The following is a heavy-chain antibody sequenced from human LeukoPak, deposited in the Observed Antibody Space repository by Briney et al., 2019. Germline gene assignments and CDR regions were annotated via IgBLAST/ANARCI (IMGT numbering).Heavy chain of an antibody. CDR1: GGSISSSSYY. D-gene: IGHD1-26*01. CDR2: NYYSGST. Sequence: WETLSLTCTVSGGSISSSSYYWGWIRQPPGKGLEWIGSNYYSGSTYYNPPLKSRVTISVDTYKNHFPLKLSSVTAADTAVYYCARDVGRGYYFDYWGQGTLVTVSS. CDR3: ARDVGRGYYFDY. V-gene: IGHV4-39*02. J-gene: IGHJ4*02.